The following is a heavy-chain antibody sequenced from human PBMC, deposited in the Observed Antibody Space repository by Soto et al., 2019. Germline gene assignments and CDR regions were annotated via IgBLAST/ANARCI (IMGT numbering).Heavy chain of an antibody. Sequence: QVQLQESGPGLVQPSQTLSLTCSVSGDPVSSGXYYWTWVRQHPVKGLEWIGYIYHTGSTYYNPSLQSRLIMSIDTSKNQFSLHLYSVTAADTAVYFCAAKLGTTHYFDFWGQGSLVAVSS. CDR3: AAKLGTTHYFDF. J-gene: IGHJ4*02. D-gene: IGHD7-27*01. V-gene: IGHV4-31*03. CDR2: IYHTGST. CDR1: GDPVSSGXYY.